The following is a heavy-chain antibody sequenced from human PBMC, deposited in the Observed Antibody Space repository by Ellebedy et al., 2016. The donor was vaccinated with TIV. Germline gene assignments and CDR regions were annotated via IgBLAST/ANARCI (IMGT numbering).Heavy chain of an antibody. CDR2: ISEDGDTT. V-gene: IGHV3-43*01. CDR3: AKQLLNPYARLTGYKNYYYYGMDV. Sequence: GESLKISCAASGFPFDDYTMHWVRQAPGKGLEWVSFISEDGDTTYYADSVTGRFTISRDNSKNSLYLQMNSLGTEDTALYYCAKQLLNPYARLTGYKNYYYYGMDVWGQGTTVTVSS. CDR1: GFPFDDYT. J-gene: IGHJ6*02. D-gene: IGHD3-9*01.